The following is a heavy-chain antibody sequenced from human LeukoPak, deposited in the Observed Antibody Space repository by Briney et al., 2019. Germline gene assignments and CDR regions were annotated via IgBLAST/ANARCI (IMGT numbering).Heavy chain of an antibody. CDR3: ARGTIFGVVMHSYGMDV. D-gene: IGHD3-3*01. CDR1: GGSISSYY. CDR2: VYYSGCT. Sequence: PSETLSLTCTVSGGSISSYYWSWIRQPPGKGLEWIGYVYYSGCTNYNPPLKSRVTISVDTSKNQFSLKLSSVTAADTAVYYCARGTIFGVVMHSYGMDVWGQGTTVTVSS. J-gene: IGHJ6*02. V-gene: IGHV4-59*08.